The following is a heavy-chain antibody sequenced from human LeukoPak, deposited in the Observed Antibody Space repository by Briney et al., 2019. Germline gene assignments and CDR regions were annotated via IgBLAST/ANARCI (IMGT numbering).Heavy chain of an antibody. V-gene: IGHV3-11*01. Sequence: GGSLRLSCAASGFTFSDYYMSWVRQAPGKGLEWVSYISSSGSSIYYADSVKGRFTISRDNAKNSLYLQMNSLRAEDTAVYYCAGKGWFGIPNYYFYGKDVWGQGTTVTVSS. CDR3: AGKGWFGIPNYYFYGKDV. D-gene: IGHD3-10*01. CDR1: GFTFSDYY. J-gene: IGHJ6*02. CDR2: ISSSGSSI.